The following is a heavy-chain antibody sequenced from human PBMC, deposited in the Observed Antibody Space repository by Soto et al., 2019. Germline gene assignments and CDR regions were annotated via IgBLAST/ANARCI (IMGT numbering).Heavy chain of an antibody. V-gene: IGHV3-21*01. Sequence: GSLRLSCAASGFTFSSYSMNWVRQAPGKGLEWVSSISSSSSYIYYADSVKGRFTISRDNAKNSLYLQMNSLRAEDTAVYYCARVLPEYCSGGSCYNYYYYMDVWGKGTTVTVSS. J-gene: IGHJ6*03. CDR3: ARVLPEYCSGGSCYNYYYYMDV. D-gene: IGHD2-15*01. CDR2: ISSSSSYI. CDR1: GFTFSSYS.